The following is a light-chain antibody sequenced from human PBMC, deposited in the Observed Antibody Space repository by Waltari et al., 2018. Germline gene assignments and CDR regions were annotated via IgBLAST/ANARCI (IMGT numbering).Light chain of an antibody. CDR3: SSYAGSNRRV. CDR2: EVS. V-gene: IGLV2-8*01. CDR1: SSAVGGYNY. J-gene: IGLJ2*01. Sequence: QSALTQPPSASGSPGQSVTISCTGTSSAVGGYNYVSWYQQHPGKAPKLMIYEVSKRPSGVPDRFSGSKSGNTASLTVSGLQAEDEADYYCSSYAGSNRRVFGGGTKLTVL.